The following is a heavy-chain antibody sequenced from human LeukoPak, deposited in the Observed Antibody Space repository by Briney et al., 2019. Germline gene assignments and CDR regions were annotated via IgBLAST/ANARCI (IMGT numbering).Heavy chain of an antibody. CDR2: INHSGST. V-gene: IGHV4-34*01. Sequence: SETLSLTCAVNGGSFSGYYWSWIRQPPGKGLEWIGEINHSGSTNYNPSLKSRVTISIDTSKNQFSLKLSSVTAADTAVYYCARAENTVSPFHIWGQGTMVTVSS. J-gene: IGHJ3*02. CDR3: ARAENTVSPFHI. CDR1: GGSFSGYY. D-gene: IGHD4-17*01.